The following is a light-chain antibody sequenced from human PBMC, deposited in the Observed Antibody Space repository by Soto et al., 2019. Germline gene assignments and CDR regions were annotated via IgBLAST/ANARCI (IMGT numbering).Light chain of an antibody. CDR3: QQCGSSPLT. Sequence: EIVMTQSPDTLSLSTGERATLSCRASQTVSSSYLAWYQQKPGQAPRLLIYGASSRATGIPDRFSGSGSGTDFTLTISRLEPEDFAVYYCQQCGSSPLTFGGGTKV. CDR1: QTVSSSY. CDR2: GAS. J-gene: IGKJ4*01. V-gene: IGKV3-20*01.